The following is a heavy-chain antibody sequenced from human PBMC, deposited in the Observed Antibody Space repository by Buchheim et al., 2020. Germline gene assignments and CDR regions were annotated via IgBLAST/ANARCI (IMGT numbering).Heavy chain of an antibody. D-gene: IGHD5-18*01. Sequence: QLQLHESGPGLVKPSETLSLTCTVSGVSISSGRDYWGWIRQPPGKGLEWIGYIYYSGSTYYNPSLKSRVTISVDTSKNQFSLKLSSVTAADTAVYYCAIRGYSYGSSFDYWGQGTL. CDR3: AIRGYSYGSSFDY. CDR1: GVSISSGRDY. V-gene: IGHV4-31*03. CDR2: IYYSGST. J-gene: IGHJ4*02.